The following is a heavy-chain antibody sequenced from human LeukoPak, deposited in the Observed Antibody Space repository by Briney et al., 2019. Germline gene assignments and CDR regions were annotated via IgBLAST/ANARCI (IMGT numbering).Heavy chain of an antibody. CDR1: GFTFDDYA. D-gene: IGHD3-22*01. V-gene: IGHV3-9*01. CDR2: ISWNSGSI. Sequence: PGGSLRLSCAASGFTFDDYAMHWVRQAPGKGLEWVSGISWNSGSIGYADSVKGRFTISRDNAKNSLYLQMDSLRAEDTALYYCAKADSSGSYFDYWGQGTLVTVSS. CDR3: AKADSSGSYFDY. J-gene: IGHJ4*02.